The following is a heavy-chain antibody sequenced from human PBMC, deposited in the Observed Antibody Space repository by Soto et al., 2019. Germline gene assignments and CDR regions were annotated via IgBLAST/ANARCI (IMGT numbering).Heavy chain of an antibody. D-gene: IGHD3-10*01. CDR3: ARGRALDY. Sequence: PGGSLRLSCAASGFTFPAYWVSWVRQAPGKGLEWVANINQDGSGRNYVESVKGRFAISRDNAKNSLYLQMNSLRVEDTAVYYCARGRALDYWGQGALVTVSS. CDR2: INQDGSGR. CDR1: GFTFPAYW. J-gene: IGHJ4*02. V-gene: IGHV3-7*05.